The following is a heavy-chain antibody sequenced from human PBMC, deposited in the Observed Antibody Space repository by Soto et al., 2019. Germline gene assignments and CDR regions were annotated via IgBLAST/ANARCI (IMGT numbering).Heavy chain of an antibody. J-gene: IGHJ4*02. V-gene: IGHV3-74*01. CDR1: GLIFGRFC. Sequence: SVRLCWSAWGLIFGRFCRHWVRQAPGKGLVWVSRINSDGSSTYYADSVKGRFTISRDNAKNTLYLQMNSLRAEDTAVYYCATDFYGSNDYWGQGALVTVSS. CDR2: INSDGSST. CDR3: ATDFYGSNDY. D-gene: IGHD3-10*01.